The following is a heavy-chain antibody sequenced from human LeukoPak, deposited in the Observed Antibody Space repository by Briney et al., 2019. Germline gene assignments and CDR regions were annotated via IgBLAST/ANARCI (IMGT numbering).Heavy chain of an antibody. CDR3: ARDLRYFDWGDNYYYYYMDV. D-gene: IGHD3-9*01. V-gene: IGHV1-46*01. CDR2: INPSGGST. Sequence: ASVKVSCKASGYTFTSYYMHWVRQAPGQGLEWTGIINPSGGSTSYAQKFQGRVTMTRDMSTSTVYMELSSLRSEDTAVYYCARDLRYFDWGDNYYYYYMDVWGKGTTVTVSS. J-gene: IGHJ6*03. CDR1: GYTFTSYY.